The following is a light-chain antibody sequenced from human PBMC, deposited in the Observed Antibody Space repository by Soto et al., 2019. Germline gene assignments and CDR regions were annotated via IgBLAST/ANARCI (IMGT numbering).Light chain of an antibody. CDR3: TSYAGGNNV. CDR2: EVN. J-gene: IGLJ1*01. Sequence: QPVLTQPPSASGSPGQSVTISCTGTSSDVGGYNYVSWYQQYPGKVPKLMIYEVNKRPSGVPDRFSGSKSGNTASLTVSGPQAEDEADYYCTSYAGGNNVFGTGTKLTVL. CDR1: SSDVGGYNY. V-gene: IGLV2-8*01.